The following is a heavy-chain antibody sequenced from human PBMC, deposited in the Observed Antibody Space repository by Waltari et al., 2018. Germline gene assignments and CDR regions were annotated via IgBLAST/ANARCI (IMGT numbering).Heavy chain of an antibody. J-gene: IGHJ3*02. CDR2: FNPYNGDA. D-gene: IGHD3-22*01. V-gene: IGHV1-18*01. Sequence: QVQLVQSGGEVKRPGASVKVSCKASGYTFKTYGINWVRQAPGQGLEWMGWFNPYNGDAKYAENLQGRVTLTADTSTSTAYMELRSLRSDDTAMYYCARIVVVSGRSGFDIWGQGTTVTVSS. CDR3: ARIVVVSGRSGFDI. CDR1: GYTFKTYG.